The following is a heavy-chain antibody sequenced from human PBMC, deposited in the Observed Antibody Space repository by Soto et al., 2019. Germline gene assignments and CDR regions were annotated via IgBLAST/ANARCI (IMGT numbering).Heavy chain of an antibody. V-gene: IGHV3-64*01. CDR1: GFTFSSYA. CDR2: ISSNGGST. Sequence: GGSLRLSCAASGFTFSSYAMHWVRQAPGKGLEYVSAISSNGGSTYYANSVKGRFTISRDNSKNTLYLQMGSLRAEDMAVYYCARGGLWALGATDFDYWGQGTLVTVSS. D-gene: IGHD1-26*01. CDR3: ARGGLWALGATDFDY. J-gene: IGHJ4*02.